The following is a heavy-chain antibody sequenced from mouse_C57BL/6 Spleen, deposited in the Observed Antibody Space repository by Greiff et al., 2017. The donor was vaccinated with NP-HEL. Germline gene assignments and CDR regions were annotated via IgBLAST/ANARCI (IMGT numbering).Heavy chain of an antibody. V-gene: IGHV5-12*01. CDR2: ISNGGGST. J-gene: IGHJ2*01. D-gene: IGHD2-3*01. CDR1: GFTFSDYY. CDR3: ARHKRDGYYPFDY. Sequence: EVQVVESGGGLVQPGGSLKLSCAASGFTFSDYYMYWVRQTPEKRLEWVAYISNGGGSTYYPDTVKGRFTISRDNAKNTLYLQMSRLKSEDTAMYYCARHKRDGYYPFDYWGQGTTLTVSS.